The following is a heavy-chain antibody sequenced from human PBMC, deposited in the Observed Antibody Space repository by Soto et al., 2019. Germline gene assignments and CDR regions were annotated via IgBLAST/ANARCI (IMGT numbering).Heavy chain of an antibody. CDR3: AIAPGSGSMDV. CDR2: INAGNGNT. J-gene: IGHJ6*02. Sequence: QVQLVQSGAEVKKPGASVKVSCKASGYTFTSYAIHWVRQAPGQRLEWMGWINAGNGNTKDSQKFQGRVTITRDTSASTAYMELSSLRYEDTAVYYCAIAPGSGSMDVWGQGTTVTVSS. V-gene: IGHV1-3*01. CDR1: GYTFTSYA. D-gene: IGHD3-10*01.